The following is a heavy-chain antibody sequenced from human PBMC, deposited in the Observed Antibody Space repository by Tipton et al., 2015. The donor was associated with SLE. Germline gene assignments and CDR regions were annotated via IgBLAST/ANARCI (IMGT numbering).Heavy chain of an antibody. Sequence: TLSLTCTVSGGSISSHYWSWIRQPPGKGLEWIGYIYYSGSTNYNPSLKSRVTISVDTSKNQFSLKLSSVTAADTAVYYCARGIAVAGFDYWGQGTLVTVSS. CDR2: IYYSGST. D-gene: IGHD6-19*01. CDR3: ARGIAVAGFDY. V-gene: IGHV4-59*11. CDR1: GGSISSHY. J-gene: IGHJ4*02.